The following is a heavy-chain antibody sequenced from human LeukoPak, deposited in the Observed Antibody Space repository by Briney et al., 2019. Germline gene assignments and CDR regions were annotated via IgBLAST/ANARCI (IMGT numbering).Heavy chain of an antibody. D-gene: IGHD2-15*01. CDR2: IIPIFGTA. CDR3: AREASGGSSSKSNWFDP. Sequence: ASVKVSCKASGYSFIGYYMHWVRQAPGQGLEWMGGIIPIFGTANYAQKFQGRVTITTDESTSTAYMELSSLRSEDTAVYYCAREASGGSSSKSNWFDPWGQGTLVTVSS. V-gene: IGHV1-69*05. CDR1: GYSFIGYY. J-gene: IGHJ5*02.